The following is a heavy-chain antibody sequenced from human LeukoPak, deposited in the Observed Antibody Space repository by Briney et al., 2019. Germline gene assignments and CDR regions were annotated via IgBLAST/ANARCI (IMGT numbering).Heavy chain of an antibody. CDR1: GYTFTDYY. D-gene: IGHD5-24*01. CDR3: VRDPGWLQVDY. V-gene: IGHV1-2*02. J-gene: IGHJ4*02. Sequence: ASVTVSCKASGYTFTDYYIHWVRQAPGQGLEWMGWIHPPSGGTNYAEKLQGRVTMTRDTSISTAYMELTRLTSDDAGVYYCVRDPGWLQVDYWGQGALLTVSS. CDR2: IHPPSGGT.